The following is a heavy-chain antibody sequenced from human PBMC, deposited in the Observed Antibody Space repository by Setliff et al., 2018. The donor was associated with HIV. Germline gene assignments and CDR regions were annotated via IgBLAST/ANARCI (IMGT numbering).Heavy chain of an antibody. CDR2: INHSGST. CDR3: AIRGSSGWYVGGYFDY. V-gene: IGHV4-39*07. Sequence: SETLSLTCTVSGDSIRSNVNYWGWIRQPPGKGLEWIGEINHSGSTNYNPSLKSRVTISVDTSKNQFSLKLSSVTAADTAVYYCAIRGSSGWYVGGYFDYWGQGTLVTVSS. CDR1: GDSIRSNVNY. D-gene: IGHD6-19*01. J-gene: IGHJ4*02.